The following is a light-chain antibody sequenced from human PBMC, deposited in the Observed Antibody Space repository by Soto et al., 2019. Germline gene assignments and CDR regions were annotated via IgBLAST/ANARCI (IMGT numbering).Light chain of an antibody. Sequence: EVVMTQSPATLSVSPGERATLSCRASESVSSNLAWYQQRPGQAPRLVIYGASTRATGVPARFSGSGSGTEFSLTITRLEPEDFAVYFCQQYGSSPRTFGQGTRLEIK. CDR1: ESVSSN. CDR2: GAS. J-gene: IGKJ5*01. V-gene: IGKV3-15*01. CDR3: QQYGSSPRT.